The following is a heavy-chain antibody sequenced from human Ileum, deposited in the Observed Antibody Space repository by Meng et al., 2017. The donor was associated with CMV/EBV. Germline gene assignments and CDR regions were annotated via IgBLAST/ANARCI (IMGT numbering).Heavy chain of an antibody. CDR1: GFTLDGHS. CDR3: AKEQWLEHYYGMDV. CDR2: ITWNSGYI. J-gene: IGHJ6*02. Sequence: SLKISCAASGFTLDGHSMHWVRQAPGKGLEWVSGITWNSGYIGYAESVKDRFTISRDNARNSLYLQMNSLRVEDTALYYCAKEQWLEHYYGMDVWGQGTTVTVSS. V-gene: IGHV3-9*01. D-gene: IGHD6-19*01.